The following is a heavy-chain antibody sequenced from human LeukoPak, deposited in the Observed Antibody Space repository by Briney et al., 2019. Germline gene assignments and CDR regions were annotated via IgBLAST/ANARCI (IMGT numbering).Heavy chain of an antibody. Sequence: GESLKISCKGSGYSFTSYWIGWVRQMPGKGLEWMGIIYPGDSDTRYSPSFQGQVTISADKSISTAYLQWSSLKASDTAVYYCARPLSSGWYLDAFDIWGQGTMVTVSS. CDR1: GYSFTSYW. V-gene: IGHV5-51*01. CDR2: IYPGDSDT. D-gene: IGHD6-19*01. J-gene: IGHJ3*02. CDR3: ARPLSSGWYLDAFDI.